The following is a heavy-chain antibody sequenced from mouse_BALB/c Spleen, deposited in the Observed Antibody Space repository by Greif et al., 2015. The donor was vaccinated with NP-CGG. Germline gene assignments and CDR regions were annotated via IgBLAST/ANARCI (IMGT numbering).Heavy chain of an antibody. CDR2: ISSGGSYT. D-gene: IGHD1-1*01. J-gene: IGHJ4*01. Sequence: EVMLVESGGGLVKPGGSLKLSCAASGFTFSSYTMSWVRQTPEKRLEWVATISSGGSYTYYPDSVKGRFTISRDNAKNILYLQMSSLKSEDTAMYYCTRDHYGSSYDYYAMDYWGQGTSVTVSP. V-gene: IGHV5-6-4*01. CDR1: GFTFSSYT. CDR3: TRDHYGSSYDYYAMDY.